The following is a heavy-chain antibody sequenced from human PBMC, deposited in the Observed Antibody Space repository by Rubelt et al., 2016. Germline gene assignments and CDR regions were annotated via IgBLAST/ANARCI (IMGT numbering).Heavy chain of an antibody. J-gene: IGHJ4*02. CDR3: ARDPRSGWYGYYFDY. D-gene: IGHD6-19*01. Sequence: QVQLQESGPGLVKPSETLSLTCTVSGDSISSYYWSWIRQPPGKGLEWIGSIYYSGSANYNPSLKSRVTISVDTSNNRFSLKRGSVTAADTAVYYCARDPRSGWYGYYFDYWGQGTLLTVSS. V-gene: IGHV4-59*01. CDR1: GDSISSYY. CDR2: IYYSGSA.